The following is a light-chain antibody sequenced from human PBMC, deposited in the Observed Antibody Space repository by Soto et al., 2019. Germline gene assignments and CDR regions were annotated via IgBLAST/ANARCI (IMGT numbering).Light chain of an antibody. CDR1: PEINNR. J-gene: IGKJ1*01. V-gene: IGKV1-5*03. Sequence: HIAQFSSHLSATLGKRGNHHFRASPEINNRLAWYQQKPGKAPKLLIYKASKLESGVPSRFRGSGSGTEFTLTISSLQPDDFAIYYCQQCNTYAWTFGQGTKVELK. CDR3: QQCNTYAWT. CDR2: KAS.